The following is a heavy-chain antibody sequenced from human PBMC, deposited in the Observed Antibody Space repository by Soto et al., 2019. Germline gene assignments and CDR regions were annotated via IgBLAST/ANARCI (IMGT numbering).Heavy chain of an antibody. CDR2: INPNSGAT. V-gene: IGHV1-2*02. Sequence: ASVRVSCKASGYTFTGYFMHWVRQAPGEGLEWMGWINPNSGATKYAPKFQGSVTMTRDTSNRTASLELSRLTSDDTAIYYCARGGGKSLATLAWGQGTTVTVSS. CDR3: ARGGGKSLATLA. D-gene: IGHD3-16*01. J-gene: IGHJ6*02. CDR1: GYTFTGYF.